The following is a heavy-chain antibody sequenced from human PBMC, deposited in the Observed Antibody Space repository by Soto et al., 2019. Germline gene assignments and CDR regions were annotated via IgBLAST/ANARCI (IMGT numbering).Heavy chain of an antibody. CDR1: GGTFGSYA. Sequence: QVQLVQSGAEVKKPGSSVKVSCKASGGTFGSYAISWVRQAPGQGLEWMGGIIPIPGTANYAQKFQGRVTIGADESTSTAYMELSSLRSEATAVYYCARSQGSSTSLEIYYYYYYGMEVWGQGTTVTVSS. V-gene: IGHV1-69*01. J-gene: IGHJ6*02. D-gene: IGHD2-2*01. CDR2: IIPIPGTA. CDR3: ARSQGSSTSLEIYYYYYYGMEV.